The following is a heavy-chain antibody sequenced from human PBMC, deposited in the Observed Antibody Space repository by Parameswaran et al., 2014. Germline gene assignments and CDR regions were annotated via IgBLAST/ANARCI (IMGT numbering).Heavy chain of an antibody. Sequence: WIRQPPGKGLEWVAVIWYDGSNKYYADSVKGRFTISRDNSKNTLYRQMNSLRAEDTAVYYCARDTGNGNSKLDYGMDVWGQGTTVTVSS. J-gene: IGHJ6*02. CDR2: IWYDGSNK. D-gene: IGHD4-23*01. CDR3: ARDTGNGNSKLDYGMDV. V-gene: IGHV3-33*01.